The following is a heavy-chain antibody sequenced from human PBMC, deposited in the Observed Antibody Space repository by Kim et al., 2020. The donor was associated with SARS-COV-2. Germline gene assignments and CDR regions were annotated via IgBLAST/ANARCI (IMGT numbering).Heavy chain of an antibody. J-gene: IGHJ6*02. CDR3: ARGSDYHGLDV. Sequence: ASVKVSCKTSGYPFSGFYIHWVRQAPGQGLEWMGGISPNNGATKYAEASQGRVTMTRDTSINTAYLELSRVKSDDTAIYFCARGSDYHGLDVWGQGTTVTVSS. CDR2: ISPNNGAT. V-gene: IGHV1-2*02. CDR1: GYPFSGFY.